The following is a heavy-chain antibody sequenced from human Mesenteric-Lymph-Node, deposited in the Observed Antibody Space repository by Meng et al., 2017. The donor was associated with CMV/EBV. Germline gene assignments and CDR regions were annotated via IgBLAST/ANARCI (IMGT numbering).Heavy chain of an antibody. CDR3: ARAPLTAHFDY. CDR2: ISSGSTYI. J-gene: IGHJ4*02. D-gene: IGHD5-18*01. CDR1: GFTFSSYG. V-gene: IGHV3-21*01. Sequence: GGSLRLSCVASGFTFSSYGMSWVRQAPGKGLEWVSSISSGSTYIYYADSVKGRFTISRDNAKNSLYLQMNSLRAEDTAVYYCARAPLTAHFDYWGQGTLVTVSS.